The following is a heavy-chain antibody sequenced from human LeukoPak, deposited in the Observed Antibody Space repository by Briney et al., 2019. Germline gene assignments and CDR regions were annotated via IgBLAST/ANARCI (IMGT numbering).Heavy chain of an antibody. Sequence: PSETLSLTCTVSGGSISSYYWSWIRQPPGKGLEWIGYIYYSGSTNYNPSLKSRVTISVDTSENQFSLKLSSVTAADTAVYYCARDPMYCGGDCAAGYFDYWGQGTLVTVSS. CDR2: IYYSGST. CDR1: GGSISSYY. V-gene: IGHV4-59*01. CDR3: ARDPMYCGGDCAAGYFDY. D-gene: IGHD2-21*02. J-gene: IGHJ4*02.